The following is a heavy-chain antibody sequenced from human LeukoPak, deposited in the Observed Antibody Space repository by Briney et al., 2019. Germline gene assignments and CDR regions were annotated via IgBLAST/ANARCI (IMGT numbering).Heavy chain of an antibody. CDR1: GGSFSGYY. CDR3: AKRGYYYDSSGYYYYGMDV. Sequence: SETLSLTCAVYGGSFSGYYWSSIRHPPGKGLEWIGEINHSGSTNYNPSLKSRVTISVDTSKNQFSLKLSSVTAADTAVYYCAKRGYYYDSSGYYYYGMDVWGQGTTVTVSS. CDR2: INHSGST. J-gene: IGHJ6*02. D-gene: IGHD3-22*01. V-gene: IGHV4-34*01.